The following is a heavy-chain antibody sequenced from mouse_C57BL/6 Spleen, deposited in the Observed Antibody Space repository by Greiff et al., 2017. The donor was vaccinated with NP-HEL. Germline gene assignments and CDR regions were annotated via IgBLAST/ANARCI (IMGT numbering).Heavy chain of an antibody. D-gene: IGHD2-3*01. Sequence: EVHLVESGGGLVKPGGSLKLSCAASGFTFSDYGMHWVRQAPEKGLEWVAYISSGSSTIYYADTVKGRFTISRDNAKNHLFLQMTSLRSEDTAMYYCAREDGYYEYFDVWGTGTTVTVSS. J-gene: IGHJ1*03. CDR1: GFTFSDYG. CDR2: ISSGSSTI. CDR3: AREDGYYEYFDV. V-gene: IGHV5-17*01.